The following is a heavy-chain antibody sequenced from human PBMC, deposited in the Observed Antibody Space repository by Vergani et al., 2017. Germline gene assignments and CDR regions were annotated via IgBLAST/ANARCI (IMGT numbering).Heavy chain of an antibody. CDR2: ISWNSGSI. D-gene: IGHD6-13*01. V-gene: IGHV3-9*01. CDR3: AKDMVRYYYYGMDV. Sequence: EVQLVESGGGLVQPGGSLRLSCAASGFTFSSYEMNWVRQAPGKGLEWVSGISWNSGSIGYADSVKGRFTISRDNAKNSLYLQMNSLRAEDTALYYCAKDMVRYYYYGMDVWGQGTTVTVSS. J-gene: IGHJ6*02. CDR1: GFTFSSYE.